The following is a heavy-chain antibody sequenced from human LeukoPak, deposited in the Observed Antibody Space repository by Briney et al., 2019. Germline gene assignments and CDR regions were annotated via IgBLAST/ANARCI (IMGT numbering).Heavy chain of an antibody. CDR3: AIEPHYYGSGSPRAFDI. CDR2: INHSGST. Sequence: SETLSLTCAVYGGSFSGYYWSWIRQPPGKGLEWIGEINHSGSTNYNPSLKSRVTISVDTSKNQFSLKLSSVTAADTAVYYCAIEPHYYGSGSPRAFDIWGQGTIVTVSS. J-gene: IGHJ3*02. D-gene: IGHD3-10*01. CDR1: GGSFSGYY. V-gene: IGHV4-34*01.